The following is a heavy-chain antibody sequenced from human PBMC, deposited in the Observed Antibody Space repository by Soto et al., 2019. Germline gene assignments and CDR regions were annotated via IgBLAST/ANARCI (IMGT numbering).Heavy chain of an antibody. CDR3: AGRRDFVPLLAP. CDR2: TYPDNSQT. Sequence: PGESLKISCKASGHNFGNYWIGWVRQISGKGLEWMGITYPDNSQTLYSPSFQGQLTISVDKSISTVYLQWSSLKASDTATYYCAGRRDFVPLLAPWAKGILVTVS. D-gene: IGHD3-9*01. CDR1: GHNFGNYW. J-gene: IGHJ5*02. V-gene: IGHV5-51*01.